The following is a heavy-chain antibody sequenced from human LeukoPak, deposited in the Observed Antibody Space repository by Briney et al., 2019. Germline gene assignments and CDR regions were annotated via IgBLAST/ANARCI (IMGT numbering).Heavy chain of an antibody. CDR1: GGSISSYY. CDR2: IYTSGST. D-gene: IGHD2-2*01. CDR3: AREEVVVVPAAIPIVVVSSTRSYYYYYYMDV. Sequence: SETLSLTCTVSGGSISSYYWSWIRQPAGKGLEWIGRIYTSGSTNYNPSLKSRVTMSVDTSKNQFSLKLSSVTAADTAVYYCAREEVVVVPAAIPIVVVSSTRSYYYYYYMDVWGKGTTVTISS. J-gene: IGHJ6*03. V-gene: IGHV4-4*07.